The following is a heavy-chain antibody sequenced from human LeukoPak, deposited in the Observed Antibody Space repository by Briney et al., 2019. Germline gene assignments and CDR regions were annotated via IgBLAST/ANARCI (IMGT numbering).Heavy chain of an antibody. V-gene: IGHV1-69*13. CDR1: GGTFSSYA. CDR3: ARDRNYGDYRGEFTY. Sequence: ASVKVSCKASGGTFSSYAISWVRQAPGQGLEWMGGIIPIFGTANYAQKFQGRVTITADESTSTAYMELSSLRSEDTAVYYCARDRNYGDYRGEFTYWGQGTLVTVSS. CDR2: IIPIFGTA. J-gene: IGHJ4*02. D-gene: IGHD4-17*01.